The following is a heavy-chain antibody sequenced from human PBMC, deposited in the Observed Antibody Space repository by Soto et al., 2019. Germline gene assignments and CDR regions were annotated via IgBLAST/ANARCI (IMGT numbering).Heavy chain of an antibody. J-gene: IGHJ6*02. CDR3: ARYGQAPYYYYGMDV. V-gene: IGHV1-18*01. CDR1: GYTFTNYG. D-gene: IGHD4-17*01. Sequence: QVQVVQSGDEVKKPGASVKVSCKASGYTFTNYGFSWVRQAPGQGLEWMGWISGYNGNTKYAEKFQGRVTMTTDTSTSTAHMELRSLRSDDTAVYYCARYGQAPYYYYGMDVWGQGTAVTVSS. CDR2: ISGYNGNT.